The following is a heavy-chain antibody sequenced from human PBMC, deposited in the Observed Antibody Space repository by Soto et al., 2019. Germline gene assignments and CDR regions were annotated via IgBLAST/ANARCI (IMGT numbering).Heavy chain of an antibody. D-gene: IGHD3-3*01. Sequence: PGGSLRLSCAASGFTYSSYAMAWVRQAPGKGLEWVSAISGSGGDTYYADSVQGRFIISRDNSMNTLYLQMSSLRVEDTAVYYCAKSYDFWSGPFDDWGPGTLVTVS. V-gene: IGHV3-23*01. J-gene: IGHJ4*02. CDR1: GFTYSSYA. CDR2: ISGSGGDT. CDR3: AKSYDFWSGPFDD.